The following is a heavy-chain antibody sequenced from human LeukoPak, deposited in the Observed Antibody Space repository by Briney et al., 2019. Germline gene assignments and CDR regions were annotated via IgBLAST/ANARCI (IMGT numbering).Heavy chain of an antibody. D-gene: IGHD1-26*01. V-gene: IGHV1-2*02. CDR2: INPNSGGT. CDR3: ARAASSGSYYLYYYYYMDV. Sequence: ASVKVSCKASGYTFTGYYMHWVRQAPGQGLEWMGWINPNSGGTNYAQKFQGRVTMTRDTSISTAYMELSRLRSDDTAVYYCARAASSGSYYLYYYYYMDVWGQGTTVTVSS. J-gene: IGHJ6*03. CDR1: GYTFTGYY.